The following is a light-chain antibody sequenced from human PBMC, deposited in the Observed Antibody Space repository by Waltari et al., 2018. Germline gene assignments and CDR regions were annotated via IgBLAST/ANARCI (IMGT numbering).Light chain of an antibody. CDR3: QQSYSAPLA. J-gene: IGKJ4*01. CDR1: QAISTY. CDR2: SSS. V-gene: IGKV1-39*01. Sequence: DTLMTQSPSSLSASGGDRVTITCRASQAISTYVNWYQPTPGMAPKLLIFSSSTLHRGVSSRFSGSGSGTEFTLTISNLQPDDFATYYCQQSYSAPLAFGGGTKLDI.